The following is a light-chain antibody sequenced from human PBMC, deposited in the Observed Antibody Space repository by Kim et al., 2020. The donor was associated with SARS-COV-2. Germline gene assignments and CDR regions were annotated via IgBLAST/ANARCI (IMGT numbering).Light chain of an antibody. CDR1: RSDVGGYNY. V-gene: IGLV2-14*03. CDR3: SSYTRSTTTYV. Sequence: STTRSDSGTRSDVGGYNYVSWYQQHPGKAPKVMIYGVSNRPSGVSNRFSGSKSGNTASLTISGLQAEDEADYYCSSYTRSTTTYVFGTGTKVTVL. CDR2: GVS. J-gene: IGLJ1*01.